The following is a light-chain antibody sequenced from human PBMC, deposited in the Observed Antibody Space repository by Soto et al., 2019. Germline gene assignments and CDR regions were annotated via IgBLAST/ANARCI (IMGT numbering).Light chain of an antibody. CDR1: ASNIGRNT. CDR3: YSYAGSNIFDV. Sequence: QSVLTQPPSASGTPGQRVTISCSGGASNIGRNTVNWYQDLPGTAPKLLISSDNKRPSGVPDRFSGAKSGTSASLAISGLQSEDEADYYCYSYAGSNIFDVFGGGTKVTVL. V-gene: IGLV1-44*01. CDR2: SDN. J-gene: IGLJ3*02.